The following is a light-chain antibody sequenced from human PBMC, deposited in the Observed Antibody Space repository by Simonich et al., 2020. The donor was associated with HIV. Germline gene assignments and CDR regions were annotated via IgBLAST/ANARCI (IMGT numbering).Light chain of an antibody. V-gene: IGLV2-23*01. Sequence: QSALTQPASVSGSPGQSITISCTGTSSDVGSYNLVSWYQQHPGKAPKLMIYEGSKRRSGVSNRFCGSKSGNTASRTISGLQAEDEADYYCCSYAGSSTLGVFGGGTKLTVL. CDR1: SSDVGSYNL. CDR2: EGS. CDR3: CSYAGSSTLGV. J-gene: IGLJ3*02.